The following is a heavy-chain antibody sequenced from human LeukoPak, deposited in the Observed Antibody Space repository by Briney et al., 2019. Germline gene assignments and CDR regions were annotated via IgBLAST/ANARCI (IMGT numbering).Heavy chain of an antibody. V-gene: IGHV3-23*01. J-gene: IGHJ5*01. D-gene: IGHD6-6*01. CDR1: GFTFSSYA. Sequence: PGGSLRLSCAASGFTFSSYAMSWVRQAPGKGLEWVSAISGSGGSTYYADSVKGRFTISRDNSKNTLYLQMNSLRAEDTAVYFCVKTFQYSSNWYDYWGQGTLVTVSS. CDR3: VKTFQYSSNWYDY. CDR2: ISGSGGST.